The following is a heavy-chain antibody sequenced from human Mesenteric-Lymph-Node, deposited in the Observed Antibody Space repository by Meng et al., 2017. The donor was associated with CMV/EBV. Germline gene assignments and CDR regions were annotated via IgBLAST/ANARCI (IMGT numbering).Heavy chain of an antibody. Sequence: GESLKISCAASGFTFSSYAMSWVRQAPGKGLEWASAISGSGGSTYYADSVKGRFTISRDNSKNTLYLQMNSLRPEDTAVYYCARDRYSNYSPCFDYWGQGTLVTVSS. CDR3: ARDRYSNYSPCFDY. V-gene: IGHV3-23*01. J-gene: IGHJ4*02. D-gene: IGHD1-26*01. CDR2: ISGSGGST. CDR1: GFTFSSYA.